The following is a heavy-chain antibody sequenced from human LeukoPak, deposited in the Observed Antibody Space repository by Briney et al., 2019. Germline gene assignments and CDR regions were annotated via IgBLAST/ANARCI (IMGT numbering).Heavy chain of an antibody. Sequence: GGSLRLSCIVSGFTFSNYGMHWVRQAPGKGLEWVAVISYDGGAEYFADSVKGRFTISRDNPKNTLYLQMNSLRAEDTAVYYCAKDRPLYSGSQHFDFWGQGTLVTVSS. J-gene: IGHJ4*02. D-gene: IGHD1-26*01. CDR1: GFTFSNYG. CDR3: AKDRPLYSGSQHFDF. CDR2: ISYDGGAE. V-gene: IGHV3-30*18.